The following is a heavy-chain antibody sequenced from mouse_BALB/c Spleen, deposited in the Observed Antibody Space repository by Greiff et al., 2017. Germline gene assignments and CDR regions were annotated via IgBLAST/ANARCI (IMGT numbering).Heavy chain of an antibody. D-gene: IGHD1-1*01. V-gene: IGHV5-6-4*01. CDR1: GFTFSSYT. J-gene: IGHJ4*01. Sequence: EVKLMESGGGLVKPGGSLKLSCAASGFTFSSYTMSWVRQTPEKRLEWVATISSGGSYTYYPDSVKGRFTISRDNAKNTLYLQMSSLKSEDTAMYYCTREGYYYGSRYYAMDYWGQGTSVTVSS. CDR3: TREGYYYGSRYYAMDY. CDR2: ISSGGSYT.